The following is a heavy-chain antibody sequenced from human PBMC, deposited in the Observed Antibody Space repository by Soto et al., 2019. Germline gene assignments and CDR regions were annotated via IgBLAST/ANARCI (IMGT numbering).Heavy chain of an antibody. V-gene: IGHV1-69*02. D-gene: IGHD1-20*01. CDR3: ARITGNAGVYYFDY. CDR2: IIPILGIA. CDR1: GGTFSSYT. J-gene: IGHJ4*02. Sequence: SVKVSCKASGGTFSSYTISWVRQAPGQGLEWMGRIIPILGIANYAQKIQGRVTITADKSTSTAYMELSSLRSEDTAVYYCARITGNAGVYYFDYWGQGTLVTVSS.